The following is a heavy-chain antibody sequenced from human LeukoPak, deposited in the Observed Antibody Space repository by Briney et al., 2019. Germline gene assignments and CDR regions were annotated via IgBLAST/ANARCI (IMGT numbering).Heavy chain of an antibody. V-gene: IGHV3-23*01. J-gene: IGHJ4*02. CDR3: AKDSGYDSSGYHYSRFDY. CDR1: GFTFSSYA. CDR2: ISGSGGST. D-gene: IGHD3-22*01. Sequence: PGGSLRLSCAASGFTFSSYAMSWVRQAPGKGLEWVSAISGSGGSTYYADSVKGRFTISRDNSKNTLYLQMNSLRAEDTAVYYCAKDSGYDSSGYHYSRFDYWGQGTLVTVSS.